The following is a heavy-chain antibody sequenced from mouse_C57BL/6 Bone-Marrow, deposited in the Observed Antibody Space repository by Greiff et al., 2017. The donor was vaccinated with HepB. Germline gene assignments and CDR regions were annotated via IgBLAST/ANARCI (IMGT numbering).Heavy chain of an antibody. Sequence: EVKLMESEGGLVQPGSSMKLSCTASGFTFSDYYMAWVRQVPEKGLEWVANINYDGSSTYYLDSLKSRFIISRYNAKNILYLQMSSLKSEDTATYYCARAVYYGSSYGFAYWGQGTLVTVSA. J-gene: IGHJ3*01. CDR1: GFTFSDYY. CDR3: ARAVYYGSSYGFAY. CDR2: INYDGSST. V-gene: IGHV5-16*01. D-gene: IGHD1-1*01.